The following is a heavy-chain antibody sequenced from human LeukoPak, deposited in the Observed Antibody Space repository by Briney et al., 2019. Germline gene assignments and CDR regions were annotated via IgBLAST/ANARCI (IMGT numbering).Heavy chain of an antibody. V-gene: IGHV4-59*01. CDR2: IYYSGGT. CDR1: GGSISSYY. CDR3: ARDWSGLNWFDP. D-gene: IGHD3-3*01. Sequence: SETLSLTCTVSGGSISSYYWSWIRQPPGKGLEWIGYIYYSGGTNYNPSLKSRVTMSIDTSKNQFSLKLSSMTAADTAVYYCARDWSGLNWFDPWGQGTLVTVSS. J-gene: IGHJ5*02.